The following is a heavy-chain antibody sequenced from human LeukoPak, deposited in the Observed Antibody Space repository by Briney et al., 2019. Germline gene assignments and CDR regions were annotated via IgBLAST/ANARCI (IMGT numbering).Heavy chain of an antibody. D-gene: IGHD2-2*01. J-gene: IGHJ5*02. V-gene: IGHV1-69*13. CDR3: ARVLGYCSSTSCQDNWFDP. CDR2: IIPIFGTA. Sequence: SVKVSCKASGGTFSSYAISWVRQPPGQGLEWMGGIIPIFGTANYAQKFQGRVTITADESTSTAYMELSSLKSEDTAVYYCARVLGYCSSTSCQDNWFDPWGQGTLVTVSS. CDR1: GGTFSSYA.